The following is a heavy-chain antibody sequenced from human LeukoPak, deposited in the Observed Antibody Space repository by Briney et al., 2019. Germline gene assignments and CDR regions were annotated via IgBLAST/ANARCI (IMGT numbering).Heavy chain of an antibody. V-gene: IGHV1-2*06. J-gene: IGHJ4*02. Sequence: GASVKVSCKASGYTFTGHYMHWVRQAPGQGLEWMGRINPNSGGTNYAQKFQGRVTMTRDTSISTAYMELSRLRSDDTAVYYCARDPYDFWSGYYFDYWGQGTLVTVSS. CDR1: GYTFTGHY. CDR3: ARDPYDFWSGYYFDY. CDR2: INPNSGGT. D-gene: IGHD3-3*01.